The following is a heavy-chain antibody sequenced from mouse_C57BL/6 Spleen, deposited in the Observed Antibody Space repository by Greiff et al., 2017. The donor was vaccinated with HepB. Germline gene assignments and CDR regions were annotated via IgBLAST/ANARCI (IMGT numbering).Heavy chain of an antibody. CDR1: GYTFTDYE. V-gene: IGHV1-15*01. CDR2: IDPETGGT. CDR3: TFYSNSLFDY. D-gene: IGHD2-5*01. J-gene: IGHJ2*01. Sequence: QVQLQQSGAELVRPGASVTLSCKASGYTFTDYEMHWVKQTPVHGLEWIGAIDPETGGTAYNQKFKGKAILTADKSSSTAYMELRSLTSEDSAVYYCTFYSNSLFDYWGQGTTLTVSS.